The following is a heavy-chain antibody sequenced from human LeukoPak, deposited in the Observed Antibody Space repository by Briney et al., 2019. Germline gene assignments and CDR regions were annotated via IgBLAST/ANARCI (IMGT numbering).Heavy chain of an antibody. Sequence: GGSLRLSCAASGFTFSSYAMSWVRQAPGKGLEWVSAISGSGGSTYYADSVKGRFTISRDNSKNTLYLQMNSLGAEDTAVYYCANGNRCTSPNCLGYYYFYMDVWGKGTTVTVSS. CDR3: ANGNRCTSPNCLGYYYFYMDV. J-gene: IGHJ6*03. V-gene: IGHV3-23*01. CDR1: GFTFSSYA. D-gene: IGHD2-8*01. CDR2: ISGSGGST.